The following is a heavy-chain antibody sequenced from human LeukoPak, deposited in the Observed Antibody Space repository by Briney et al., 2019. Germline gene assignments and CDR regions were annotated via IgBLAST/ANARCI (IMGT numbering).Heavy chain of an antibody. CDR1: GFTFSSYA. D-gene: IGHD4-17*01. CDR3: AKDPHYGDYFDY. CDR2: ISGSGGST. V-gene: IGHV3-23*01. J-gene: IGHJ4*02. Sequence: GGSLRLSCAASGFTFSSYAMSWVRQAPGKGLEWVSAISGSGGSTYYADSVKGQFTISRDNSKNTLYLQMNSLRAEDTAVYYCAKDPHYGDYFDYWGQGTLVTVSS.